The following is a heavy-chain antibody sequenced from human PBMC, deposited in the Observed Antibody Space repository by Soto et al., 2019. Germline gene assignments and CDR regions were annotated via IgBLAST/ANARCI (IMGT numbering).Heavy chain of an antibody. J-gene: IGHJ6*02. CDR1: GFTFSNAW. CDR3: TTPRELVTYYYYSGMDV. CDR2: IKSKTDGGTT. V-gene: IGHV3-15*07. Sequence: EVQLVESGGGLVKPGGSLRLSCAASGFTFSNAWMNWVRQAPGKGLEWVGRIKSKTDGGTTDYAAPVKGRFTISRDDSKNTLYLQMNSLKTEDTAVYYCTTPRELVTYYYYSGMDVWGQGTTVTVSS. D-gene: IGHD6-6*01.